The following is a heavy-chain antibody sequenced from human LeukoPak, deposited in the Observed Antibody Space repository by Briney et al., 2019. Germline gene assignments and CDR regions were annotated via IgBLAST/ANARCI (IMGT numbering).Heavy chain of an antibody. V-gene: IGHV3-23*01. CDR2: ISGSGGST. Sequence: GSLRLSCAASGFTFSSYAMSWVRQAPGKGLEWVSAISGSGGSTYYADSVKGRFTISRDNSKNTLYLQMNSLRAEVTAVYYCAKDHLYSSSSYFDYWGQGTLVTVSS. CDR1: GFTFSSYA. D-gene: IGHD6-6*01. CDR3: AKDHLYSSSSYFDY. J-gene: IGHJ4*02.